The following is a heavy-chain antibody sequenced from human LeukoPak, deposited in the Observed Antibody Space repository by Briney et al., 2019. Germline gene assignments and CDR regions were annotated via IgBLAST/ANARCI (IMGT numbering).Heavy chain of an antibody. CDR2: IEQDGSEK. V-gene: IGHV3-7*01. CDR3: ARRTSGAFAI. J-gene: IGHJ3*02. Sequence: GGSLRLSCAASGFTFSSYWMSWVRQTPRKGLEWVANIEQDGSEKYYVDSVKGRFTISRDNAKNSLFLQMNSLRAEDTAVYYCARRTSGAFAIWGQGTKVTVSS. CDR1: GFTFSSYW.